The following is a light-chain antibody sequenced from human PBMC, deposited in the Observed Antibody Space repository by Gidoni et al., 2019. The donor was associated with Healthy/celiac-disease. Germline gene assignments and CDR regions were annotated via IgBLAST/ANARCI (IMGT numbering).Light chain of an antibody. Sequence: QSVVTQPPSASGTPGQRVTIPCSGSTSNIGSNTVNWYQQLPGTAPKLLIYINSQRPSGVPDRFSGSKSGTSASLAISGFQSEDEADYYCAAWDDSLNGPVFGTGTKVTVL. CDR1: TSNIGSNT. CDR2: INS. J-gene: IGLJ1*01. CDR3: AAWDDSLNGPV. V-gene: IGLV1-44*01.